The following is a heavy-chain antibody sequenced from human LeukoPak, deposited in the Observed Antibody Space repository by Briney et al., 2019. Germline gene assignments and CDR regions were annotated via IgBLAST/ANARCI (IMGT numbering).Heavy chain of an antibody. D-gene: IGHD6-13*01. CDR1: GFSFNTYA. J-gene: IGHJ4*02. CDR2: ITGSGGRR. CDR3: ARPSLYSSSWYGY. Sequence: GGSLRLSCAASGFSFNTYAMSWVRQAPGKGLEWVSLITGSGGRRKYADSVKGRFTISRDNSRNTLHLQMDSLRAEDTAVYYCARPSLYSSSWYGYWGQGTLVTVSS. V-gene: IGHV3-23*01.